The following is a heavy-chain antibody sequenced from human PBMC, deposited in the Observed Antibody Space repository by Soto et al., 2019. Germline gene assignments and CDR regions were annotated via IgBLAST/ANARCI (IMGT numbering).Heavy chain of an antibody. CDR2: ISGSGGST. CDR3: AKSLNEYSSSSVPPLFDY. CDR1: GFTFSSYA. Sequence: GGSLRLSCAASGFTFSSYAMSWVRQAPGKGLEWVSAISGSGGSTYYADSVKGRFTISRDNSKNTLYLQMNSLRAEDTAVYYCAKSLNEYSSSSVPPLFDYWGQGTLVTVSS. J-gene: IGHJ4*02. V-gene: IGHV3-23*01. D-gene: IGHD6-6*01.